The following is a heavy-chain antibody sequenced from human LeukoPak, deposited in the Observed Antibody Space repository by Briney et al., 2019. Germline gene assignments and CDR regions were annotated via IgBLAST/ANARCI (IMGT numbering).Heavy chain of an antibody. D-gene: IGHD4-17*01. CDR1: GFTFSSYS. J-gene: IGHJ6*02. CDR2: ISSGTTYI. CDR3: ARASDYGDYFSGMDV. Sequence: GGSLRLPCATSGFTFSSYSMNWIRQAPGKGLEWVSSISSGTTYIYYADSLKGRFTISRDNAKSSLYLQMNSLRAEDTAVYYCARASDYGDYFSGMDVWGQGTTVTVSS. V-gene: IGHV3-21*01.